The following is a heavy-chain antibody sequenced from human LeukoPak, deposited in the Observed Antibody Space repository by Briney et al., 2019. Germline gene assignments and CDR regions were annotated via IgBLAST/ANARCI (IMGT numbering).Heavy chain of an antibody. V-gene: IGHV1-69*13. CDR2: IIPIFGTA. J-gene: IGHJ6*03. CDR1: GGTFSSYA. CDR3: ARWIVDTAMGAGYYMDV. Sequence: ASVKVSCKASGGTFSSYAISWVRQAPGQGLEWMGGIIPIFGTANYAQKFQGRVTITADESTSTAYMELSSLRSEDTAVYYCARWIVDTAMGAGYYMDVWGKGTTVTVSS. D-gene: IGHD5-18*01.